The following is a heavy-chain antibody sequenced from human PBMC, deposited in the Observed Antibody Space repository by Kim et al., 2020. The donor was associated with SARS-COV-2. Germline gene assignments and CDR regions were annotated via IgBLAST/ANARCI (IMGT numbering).Heavy chain of an antibody. CDR1: GGTFSSYA. CDR3: ARVQYQTYYYYGMDV. D-gene: IGHD2-2*01. Sequence: SVKVSCKASGGTFSSYAISWVRQAPGQGLEWMGGIIPIFGTANYAQKFQGRVTITADESTSTAYMELSSLRSEDTAVYYCARVQYQTYYYYGMDVWGQGTTVTVSS. CDR2: IIPIFGTA. V-gene: IGHV1-69*13. J-gene: IGHJ6*02.